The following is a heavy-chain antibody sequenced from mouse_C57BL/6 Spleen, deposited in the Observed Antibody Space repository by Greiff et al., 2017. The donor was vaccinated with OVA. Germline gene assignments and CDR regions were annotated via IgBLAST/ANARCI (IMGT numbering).Heavy chain of an antibody. CDR1: GFTFSSYT. Sequence: EVKLVESGGGLVKPGGSLKLSCAASGFTFSSYTMSWVRQTPEKRLEWVATISGGGGNTYYPDSVKGRFTISRDNAKNTLYLQMSSLRSEDTALYYGARESNYAMDYWGQGTSVTVSS. D-gene: IGHD5-1*01. CDR3: ARESNYAMDY. J-gene: IGHJ4*01. V-gene: IGHV5-9*01. CDR2: ISGGGGNT.